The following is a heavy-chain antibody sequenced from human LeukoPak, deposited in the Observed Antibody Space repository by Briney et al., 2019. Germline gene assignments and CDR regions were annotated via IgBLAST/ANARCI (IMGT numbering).Heavy chain of an antibody. V-gene: IGHV4-59*01. CDR3: ARDRVDIVATTPLAVAGGVGY. D-gene: IGHD5-12*01. CDR2: IYYSGST. CDR1: GGSISSYY. J-gene: IGHJ4*02. Sequence: SETLSLTCTVSGGSISSYYWSWIRQPPGKGLEWIGYIYYSGSTNYNPSLKSRITISVDTSKNQFSLKLSSMTAEDTAVYYCARDRVDIVATTPLAVAGGVGYWGQGTLVTVSS.